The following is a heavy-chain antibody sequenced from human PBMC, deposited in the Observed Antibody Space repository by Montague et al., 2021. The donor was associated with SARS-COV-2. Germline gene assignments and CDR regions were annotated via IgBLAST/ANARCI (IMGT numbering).Heavy chain of an antibody. CDR1: GFTFDDYV. J-gene: IGHJ5*02. V-gene: IGHV3-9*01. CDR3: AKGQKIQWLVFNSAPDWFDP. Sequence: SLRLSCAASGFTFDDYVMHWVRQAPGKGLEWVSGIGWRSGSLGYADSVKGRFTISRDNAKNSLYLQLNSLRAEDTALYHCAKGQKIQWLVFNSAPDWFDPWGQGTLVTVSS. CDR2: IGWRSGSL. D-gene: IGHD5-12*01.